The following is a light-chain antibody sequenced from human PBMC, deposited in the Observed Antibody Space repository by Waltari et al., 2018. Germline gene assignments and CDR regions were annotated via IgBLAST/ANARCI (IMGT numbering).Light chain of an antibody. CDR1: QVISSY. V-gene: IGKV1-9*01. CDR3: QQLKTYPLT. J-gene: IGKJ4*01. Sequence: DIQLTPSPSFLSVSLGDRVTLACRASQVISSYLAWYQQKPKKAPKVLIHAASSLQSGVPSRFSGSGSGTEFTLTISSLQPEDSATYYCQQLKTYPLTFGGGTKVEIK. CDR2: AAS.